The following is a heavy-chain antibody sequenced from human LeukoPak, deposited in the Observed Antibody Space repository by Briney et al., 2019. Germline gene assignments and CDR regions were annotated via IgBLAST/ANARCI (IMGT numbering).Heavy chain of an antibody. CDR2: IYHSGSA. CDR3: ARDPRWLTPDCTSTSCYENYFDP. J-gene: IGHJ5*02. D-gene: IGHD2-2*01. V-gene: IGHV4-38-2*02. CDR1: GYSLSSGYQ. Sequence: SETLSLTCAVSGYSLSSGYQWAWIRQSPGGGLGWFGSIYHSGSAHYNPSLKSRVTISLETSKNQSSLKMYSVPAADTAVYYCARDPRWLTPDCTSTSCYENYFDPWGQGTLVTVSS.